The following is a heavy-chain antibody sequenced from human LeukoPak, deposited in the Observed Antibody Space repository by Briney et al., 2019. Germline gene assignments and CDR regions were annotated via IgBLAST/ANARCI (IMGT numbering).Heavy chain of an antibody. J-gene: IGHJ4*02. CDR2: ISYDGSNK. D-gene: IGHD6-19*01. V-gene: IGHV3-30*18. Sequence: PGRSLRLSCAASGFTFSSYGMHWVRQAPGKGLEWVAVISYDGSNKYYADSVKGRFTISRDNSKNTLYLQMNSLRAEDTAVYYCAKVAIAVAGTNVDYWGQGTLVTVPS. CDR3: AKVAIAVAGTNVDY. CDR1: GFTFSSYG.